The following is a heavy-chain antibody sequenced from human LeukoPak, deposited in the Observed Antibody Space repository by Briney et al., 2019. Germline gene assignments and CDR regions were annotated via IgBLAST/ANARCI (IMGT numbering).Heavy chain of an antibody. V-gene: IGHV1-69*05. J-gene: IGHJ4*02. CDR2: IIPIFGTA. D-gene: IGHD7-27*01. CDR3: AREEGNWAYFDD. CDR1: GGTFSSYA. Sequence: VASVKVSCKASGGTFSSYAISWVRQAPGQGLEWMGRIIPIFGTANYAQKFQGRVTITTDESTSTAYMELSSLRSEDTAVYYCAREEGNWAYFDDWGQGTLVTVSS.